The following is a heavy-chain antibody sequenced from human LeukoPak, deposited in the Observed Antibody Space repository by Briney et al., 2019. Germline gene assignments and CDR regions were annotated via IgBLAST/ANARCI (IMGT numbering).Heavy chain of an antibody. CDR1: GLTVTNGW. V-gene: IGHV3-15*04. J-gene: IGHJ4*02. Sequence: PGGSLRLSCAASGLTVTNGWMNWVRQAPGKGLEWVGRIASKTDGGTTDYAAPVKGRFTISRDDSKNTLFLQMNSLKTEDTAVYYCTTGIRGDCGQGTLVTVSS. CDR3: TTGIRGD. CDR2: IASKTDGGTT.